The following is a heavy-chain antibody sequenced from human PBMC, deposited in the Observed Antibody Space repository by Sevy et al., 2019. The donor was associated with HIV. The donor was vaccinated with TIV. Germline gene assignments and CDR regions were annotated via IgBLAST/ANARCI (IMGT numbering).Heavy chain of an antibody. CDR3: ASPGTKGFDP. CDR1: GFTFSSYW. Sequence: GGSLRLSYAASGFTFSSYWMSWVRQAPGKGLEWVASIKQDGSDKYYVDSVKGRFTISRDNAKNSLYLQMNSLRVEDTAVYYCASPGTKGFDPWGQGTLVTVSS. CDR2: IKQDGSDK. D-gene: IGHD2-8*01. V-gene: IGHV3-7*03. J-gene: IGHJ5*02.